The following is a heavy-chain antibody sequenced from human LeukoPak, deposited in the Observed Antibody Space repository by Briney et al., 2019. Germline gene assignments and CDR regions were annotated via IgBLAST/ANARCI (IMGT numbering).Heavy chain of an antibody. D-gene: IGHD1/OR15-1a*01. Sequence: PGGSLRLSCAASGFTVSRNYMSWVRQAPGKGLEWIGFTSYIGSTNYDPSLRNRVTISLDTSKNQVFLKLNSVTAADTAVYYCAGNTNNLGDVNWFDPWGQGTLVTVSS. J-gene: IGHJ5*02. CDR2: TSYIGST. CDR1: GFTVSRNY. V-gene: IGHV4-59*02. CDR3: AGNTNNLGDVNWFDP.